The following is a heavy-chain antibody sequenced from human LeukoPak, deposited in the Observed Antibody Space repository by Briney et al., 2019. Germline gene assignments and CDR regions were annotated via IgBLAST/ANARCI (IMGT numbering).Heavy chain of an antibody. CDR3: ARDRFSGLQLLYFDY. V-gene: IGHV3-21*01. CDR1: GFTFSSYS. CDR2: ISSSSSYI. D-gene: IGHD5-24*01. Sequence: GGSLRLSCAASGFTFSSYSMNWVRQAPGKGLEWVSSISSSSSYIYYADSVKGRFTISRDNAKNSLYLQMNSLRAEDTAVYYCARDRFSGLQLLYFDYWGQGTLVTVSS. J-gene: IGHJ4*02.